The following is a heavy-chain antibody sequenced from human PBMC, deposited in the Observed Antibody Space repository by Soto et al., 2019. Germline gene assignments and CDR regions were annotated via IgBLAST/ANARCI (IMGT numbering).Heavy chain of an antibody. CDR3: AGRYYYDSSGYSDY. Sequence: QLQLQESGSGLVKPSQTLSLTCAVSGGSISSGGYSWSWIRQAPGKGLEWIGYIYHSGSTYYNPSLKSRVTISVDRSKNQFSLKLSSVTAADTAVYYCAGRYYYDSSGYSDYWGQGTLVTVSS. CDR1: GGSISSGGYS. D-gene: IGHD3-22*01. J-gene: IGHJ4*02. CDR2: IYHSGST. V-gene: IGHV4-30-2*01.